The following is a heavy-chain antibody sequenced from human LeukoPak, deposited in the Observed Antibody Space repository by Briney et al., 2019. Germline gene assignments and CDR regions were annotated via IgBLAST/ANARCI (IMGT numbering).Heavy chain of an antibody. Sequence: PGGSLRLSCAASGFKFDDYGMSWVRQAPGKGLEWVCDINWNGAWTGYADSVKGRFTISRDNAKNSLYLQMNSLRAEDTALYYCAGYYYDSSRRFDLWGQGTLVTVSA. V-gene: IGHV3-20*04. CDR3: AGYYYDSSRRFDL. CDR1: GFKFDDYG. J-gene: IGHJ5*02. D-gene: IGHD3-22*01. CDR2: INWNGAWT.